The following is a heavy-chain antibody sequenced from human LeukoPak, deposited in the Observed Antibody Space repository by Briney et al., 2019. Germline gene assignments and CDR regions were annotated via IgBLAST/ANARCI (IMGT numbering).Heavy chain of an antibody. CDR1: GNSLSELS. V-gene: IGHV1-24*01. CDR3: TTRSGDFWSGFVN. Sequence: ASVKVSCKVSGNSLSELSIQWVRQAAGKGLECLGGFDPEEAKMVYAQNFQGRVTMTEGTSTQTAYMELSGLTSDDTAVYYCTTRSGDFWSGFVNWGQGTLVTVSS. J-gene: IGHJ4*02. CDR2: FDPEEAKM. D-gene: IGHD3-3*01.